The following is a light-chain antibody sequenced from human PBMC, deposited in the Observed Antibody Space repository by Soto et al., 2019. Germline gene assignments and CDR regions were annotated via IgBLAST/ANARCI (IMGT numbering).Light chain of an antibody. CDR1: SSDVGGYNF. V-gene: IGLV2-14*03. CDR3: CSYASSTSYV. Sequence: QSVLTQPASVSGSPGQSITISCTGTSSDVGGYNFVTWYQQHPGEAPKLMIHDVSSRASGVPNRFSGSKSGTTASLTISGLQAEDEADYSCCSYASSTSYVFGTGTKVPVL. J-gene: IGLJ1*01. CDR2: DVS.